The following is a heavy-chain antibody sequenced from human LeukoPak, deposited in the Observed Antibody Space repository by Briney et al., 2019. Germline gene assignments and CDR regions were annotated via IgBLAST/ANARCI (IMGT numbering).Heavy chain of an antibody. V-gene: IGHV1-18*01. D-gene: IGHD2-8*01. J-gene: IGHJ5*02. CDR1: GYTFTSYG. CDR2: ISAYNGNT. Sequence: ASVKVSCKASGYTFTSYGISWVRQAPGQGLEWMGWISAYNGNTNYAQKLQGRVTMTTDTSTSTAYMELRSLRSDDTAVYYCARDRMAGIVLMVYANWFDPWGQGTLVTVSS. CDR3: ARDRMAGIVLMVYANWFDP.